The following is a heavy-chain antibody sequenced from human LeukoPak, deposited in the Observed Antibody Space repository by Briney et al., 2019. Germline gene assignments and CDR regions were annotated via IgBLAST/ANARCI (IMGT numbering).Heavy chain of an antibody. V-gene: IGHV3-48*04. CDR3: ASLYSSSWYGGYYFDY. CDR1: GFTFSSYS. J-gene: IGHJ4*02. Sequence: GGSLRLSCAASGFTFSSYSMNWVRQAPGKGLEWVSYISSSSSTIYYADSVKGRFTISRGNAKNSLYLQMNSLRAEDTAVYYCASLYSSSWYGGYYFDYWGQGTLVTVSS. D-gene: IGHD6-13*01. CDR2: ISSSSSTI.